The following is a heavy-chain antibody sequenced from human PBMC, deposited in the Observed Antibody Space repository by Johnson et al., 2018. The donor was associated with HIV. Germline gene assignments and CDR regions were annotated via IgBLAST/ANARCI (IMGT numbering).Heavy chain of an antibody. V-gene: IGHV3-13*01. CDR3: ASLEPVAVTGVAFDI. J-gene: IGHJ3*02. CDR2: IGTAGDT. CDR1: GFTFGDYA. D-gene: IGHD6-19*01. Sequence: VQLVESGGGLVQPGRSLRLSCSASGFTFGDYAMHWVRQATGKGLEWVSAIGTAGDTYYPGSVKGRFTISRENAKNSLYLQMNSLRAEDTAVYYCASLEPVAVTGVAFDIWGQGTMVTVSS.